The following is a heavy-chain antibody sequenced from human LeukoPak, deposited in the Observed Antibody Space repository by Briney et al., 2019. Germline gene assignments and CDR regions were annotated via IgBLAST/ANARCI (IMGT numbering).Heavy chain of an antibody. V-gene: IGHV3-23*01. D-gene: IGHD2-21*01. J-gene: IGHJ5*02. CDR3: VKIAPDLP. CDR1: GFTFSSYA. Sequence: PGGSLRLSCAASGFTFSSYAMNWVRQAPGKGLKWVSGFRGSGVATFYADSVKGRFTISRDNSKNSLYLQMNSLRADDTAVYYCVKIAPDLPWGQGTLVTVS. CDR2: FRGSGVAT.